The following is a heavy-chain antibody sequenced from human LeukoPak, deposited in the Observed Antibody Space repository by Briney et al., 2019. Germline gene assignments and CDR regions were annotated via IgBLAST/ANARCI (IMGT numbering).Heavy chain of an antibody. CDR1: GFLFRGAW. CDR2: IKARDGGGTT. D-gene: IGHD3-16*01. V-gene: IGHV3-15*01. CDR3: TTWFGGVVDYFDY. J-gene: IGHJ4*02. Sequence: PGESLRPSCAGSGFLFRGAWMTWVRQAPGKGLEWVGRIKARDGGGTTDYAAAVKGRFTISRDDSKDTLYLQMNGLKTEDTAVYYCTTWFGGVVDYFDYWGQGTLVTVSS.